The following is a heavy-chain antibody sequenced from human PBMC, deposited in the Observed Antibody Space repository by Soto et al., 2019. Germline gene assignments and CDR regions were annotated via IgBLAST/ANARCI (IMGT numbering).Heavy chain of an antibody. J-gene: IGHJ4*02. D-gene: IGHD3-22*01. CDR3: TTDPVTMIVVVPSSG. CDR2: IKSKTDGGTT. V-gene: IGHV3-15*07. CDR1: CFTFSNAW. Sequence: PGGSLRLSFAASCFTFSNAWINWVRPSPLNGLEWVGRIKSKTDGGTTDYAAPVKGRFTISRDDSKNTLYLQMNSLKTEDTAVYYCTTDPVTMIVVVPSSGWGQGTLVTVSS.